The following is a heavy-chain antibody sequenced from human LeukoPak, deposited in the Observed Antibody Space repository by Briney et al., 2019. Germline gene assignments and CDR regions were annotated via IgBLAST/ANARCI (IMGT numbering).Heavy chain of an antibody. V-gene: IGHV1-18*01. D-gene: IGHD3-3*01. J-gene: IGHJ5*02. CDR2: ISAYNGNT. Sequence: ASVKVSCKASGYTFTSYGISRVRQAPGQGLEWMGWISAYNGNTNYAQKLQGRVTMTTDTSTSTAYMELRSLRSDDTAVYYCARWDYYDFWSGYNFRRSTYNWFDPWGQGTLVTVSS. CDR3: ARWDYYDFWSGYNFRRSTYNWFDP. CDR1: GYTFTSYG.